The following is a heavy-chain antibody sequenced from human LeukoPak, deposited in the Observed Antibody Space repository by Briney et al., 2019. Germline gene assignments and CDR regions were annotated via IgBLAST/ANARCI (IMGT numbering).Heavy chain of an antibody. J-gene: IGHJ4*02. Sequence: GESLKISCKGSGYSFTSYWIGWVRPMPGEGLEWMGIIYPGDSDTRYSPSFQGQVTISADKSISTAYLQWSSLKASDTAMYYCARALIAVAGTLDYWGQGTLVTVSS. D-gene: IGHD6-19*01. V-gene: IGHV5-51*01. CDR1: GYSFTSYW. CDR2: IYPGDSDT. CDR3: ARALIAVAGTLDY.